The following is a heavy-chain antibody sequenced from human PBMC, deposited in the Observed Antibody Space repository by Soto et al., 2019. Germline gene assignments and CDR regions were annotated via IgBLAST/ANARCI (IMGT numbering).Heavy chain of an antibody. Sequence: QVQLQQWGAGLLKPSETLSLTCAVYAGSFSGYYWSWIRQPPGKGLEWIGEINHSGNTNYNPSLKGRVTISVDTSKTQFSLKLNSVTAADAAVFYWARGLNFDLWGRGTLVTVSS. CDR2: INHSGNT. CDR3: ARGLNFDL. CDR1: AGSFSGYY. J-gene: IGHJ2*01. V-gene: IGHV4-34*02.